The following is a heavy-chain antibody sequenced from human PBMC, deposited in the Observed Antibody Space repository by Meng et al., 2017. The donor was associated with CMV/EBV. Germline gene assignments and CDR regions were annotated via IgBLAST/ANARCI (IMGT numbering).Heavy chain of an antibody. V-gene: IGHV3-21*01. J-gene: IGHJ5*02. CDR3: AGPQPAYYDSSAPKS. CDR2: ISSSSSYI. D-gene: IGHD3-22*01. Sequence: GESLKISCAASGFTFSSYSMNWVRQAPGKGLEWVSSISSSSSYIYYADSVKGRFTISRDNAKNSLYLQMNSLRAVDTAVYYCAGPQPAYYDSSAPKSWGQGTLVTVSS. CDR1: GFTFSSYS.